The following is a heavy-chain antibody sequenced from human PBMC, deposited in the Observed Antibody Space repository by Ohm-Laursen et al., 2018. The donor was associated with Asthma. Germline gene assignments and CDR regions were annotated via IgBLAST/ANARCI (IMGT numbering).Heavy chain of an antibody. Sequence: SDTLSLTCTVSGGSISSGGYYWSWIRQHPGKGLEWIGYIYYSGSTYYNPSLKSRVTISVDTSKNQFSLKLSSVTAADTAVYYCARRYYDYIWGSYRPSYFDYWGQGTLVTVSS. CDR3: ARRYYDYIWGSYRPSYFDY. D-gene: IGHD3-16*02. CDR2: IYYSGST. J-gene: IGHJ4*02. CDR1: GGSISSGGYY. V-gene: IGHV4-31*03.